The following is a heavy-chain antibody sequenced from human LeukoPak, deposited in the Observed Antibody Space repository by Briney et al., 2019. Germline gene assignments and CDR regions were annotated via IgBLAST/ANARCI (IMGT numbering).Heavy chain of an antibody. CDR2: TYYRSTWYN. D-gene: IGHD4-17*01. J-gene: IGHJ2*01. V-gene: IGHV6-1*01. CDR3: GRWGNDSGWFDF. CDR1: GDSASSNSVA. Sequence: SQTLSLTCAISGDSASSNSVACSWTRQSPSRGLEWLGRTYYRSTWYNDYAVSVRSRIRITPDTSKNQFCMQMNSVTPDDTAVYYCGRWGNDSGWFDFWGRGTLVTVSS.